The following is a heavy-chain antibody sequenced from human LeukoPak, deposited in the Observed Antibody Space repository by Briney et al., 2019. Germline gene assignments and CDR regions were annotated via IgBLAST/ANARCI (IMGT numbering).Heavy chain of an antibody. V-gene: IGHV3-30*04. D-gene: IGHD3-10*01. CDR2: ISHDGRNK. CDR3: ARVATGLYASGSYSDF. Sequence: GGSLRLSCAASGFTFNTYSMHWVRQAPGKGLEWVAVISHDGRNKYYADSVKGRFTISRDNSRNTLPLQMNSLRLDDTAVFYCARVATGLYASGSYSDFWGQGTLVTVSS. J-gene: IGHJ4*02. CDR1: GFTFNTYS.